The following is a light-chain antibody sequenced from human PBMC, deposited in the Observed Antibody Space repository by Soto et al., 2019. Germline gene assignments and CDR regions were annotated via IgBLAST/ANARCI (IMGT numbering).Light chain of an antibody. CDR2: GAS. CDR1: QYINTR. CDR3: QQYNKWPPRT. V-gene: IGKV3D-15*01. Sequence: EIVLTQSPSTLSSFPGDRVTLSCRASQYINTRLAWYQHRPGQAPRLLIYGASSRATGIPDRFSGSGSGTDFTLTISSLQSEDFAVYYCQQYNKWPPRTFGQGTKVDIK. J-gene: IGKJ1*01.